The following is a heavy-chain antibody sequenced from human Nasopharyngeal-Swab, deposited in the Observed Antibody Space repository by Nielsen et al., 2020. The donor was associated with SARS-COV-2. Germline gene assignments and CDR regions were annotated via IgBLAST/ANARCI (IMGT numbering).Heavy chain of an antibody. J-gene: IGHJ3*02. V-gene: IGHV3-13*04. CDR1: GFTFSSYG. CDR2: IGTAGDT. Sequence: GESLKISCAASGFTFSSYGMNWVRQAKGKGLEWVSTIGTAGDTYYPGSVKGRFTISRENAKSSLYLQMNSLRAGDTAVYYCARDKGADAFDIWGQGTMVTVSS. CDR3: ARDKGADAFDI.